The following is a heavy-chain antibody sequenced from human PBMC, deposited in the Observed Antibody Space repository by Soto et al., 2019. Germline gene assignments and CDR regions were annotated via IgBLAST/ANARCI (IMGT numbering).Heavy chain of an antibody. Sequence: QITLKESGPTLVKPTQTLTLTCTFSGFSLSTSGVGVGWIRQPPGKALEWLALIYWDDDKRYSPSLKSRLTHTKDPSKNQVVLTMTNMDPVDTATYYCAHSLYDYVWGTNWFDPWGQGTLVTVSS. D-gene: IGHD3-16*01. CDR1: GFSLSTSGVG. J-gene: IGHJ5*02. CDR2: IYWDDDK. CDR3: AHSLYDYVWGTNWFDP. V-gene: IGHV2-5*02.